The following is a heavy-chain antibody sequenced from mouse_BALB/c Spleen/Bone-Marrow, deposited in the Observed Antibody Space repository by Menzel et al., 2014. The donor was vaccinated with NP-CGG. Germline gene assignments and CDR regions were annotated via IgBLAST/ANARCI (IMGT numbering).Heavy chain of an antibody. J-gene: IGHJ2*01. Sequence: VKLMESGAELVRPGTSVKVSCKASGYAFTDYLMEWLKQRPGQGLEWIGVINPGSGSTNYNEKFKDKATLTADKSSSTAYMQLSSLTSDDSAVYFCARYDGYFDYWGQGTILTVSS. CDR2: INPGSGST. V-gene: IGHV1-54*01. CDR1: GYAFTDYL. CDR3: ARYDGYFDY. D-gene: IGHD2-3*01.